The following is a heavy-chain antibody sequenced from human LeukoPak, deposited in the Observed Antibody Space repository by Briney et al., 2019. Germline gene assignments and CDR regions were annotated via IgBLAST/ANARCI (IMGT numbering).Heavy chain of an antibody. D-gene: IGHD5-12*01. J-gene: IGHJ4*02. CDR3: WYSGYEGGFDY. Sequence: PSETLSLTCTVSGGSVSSGSYYWSWIRQPPGKGLEWIGYIYYTGSTNYNPSLKSRVIISVDNSKNQFSLKVRSVTAADTAVYYCWYSGYEGGFDYWGQGTLVTVSP. V-gene: IGHV4-61*01. CDR2: IYYTGST. CDR1: GGSVSSGSYY.